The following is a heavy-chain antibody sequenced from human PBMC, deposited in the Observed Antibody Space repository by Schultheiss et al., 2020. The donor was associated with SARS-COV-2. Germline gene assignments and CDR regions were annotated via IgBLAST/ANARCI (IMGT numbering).Heavy chain of an antibody. CDR1: GFTFSNAW. J-gene: IGHJ6*03. Sequence: GGSLRLSCAASGFTFSNAWMSWVRQAPGKGLEWVGRIKSKTDGGTTDYAAPVKGRFTISRDDSKNTLYLQMNSLKTEDTAVYYCTTDQIGYCSSTSCYYYYYYMDVWGKGTTVTVSS. CDR2: IKSKTDGGTT. V-gene: IGHV3-15*01. D-gene: IGHD2-2*01. CDR3: TTDQIGYCSSTSCYYYYYYMDV.